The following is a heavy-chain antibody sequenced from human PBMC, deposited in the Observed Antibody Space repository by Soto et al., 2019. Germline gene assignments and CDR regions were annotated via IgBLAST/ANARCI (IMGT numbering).Heavy chain of an antibody. D-gene: IGHD1-20*01. CDR2: IYYSGST. CDR1: GGSISSYY. CDR3: ATSQKGYNWNYFDH. Sequence: SETLSLTCTVSGGSISSYYWSWIRQPPGKGLEWIGYIYYSGSTNYNPSLKSRVTISVDTSKNQFSLKLSSVTAADTAVYYCATSQKGYNWNYFDHWGQGALVTVSS. J-gene: IGHJ4*02. V-gene: IGHV4-59*01.